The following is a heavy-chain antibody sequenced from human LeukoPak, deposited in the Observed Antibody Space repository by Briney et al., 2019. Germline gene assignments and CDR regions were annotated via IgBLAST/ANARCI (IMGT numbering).Heavy chain of an antibody. CDR1: GGSFSGYY. V-gene: IGHV4-34*01. D-gene: IGHD3-10*01. CDR3: ARLKGSGSYYFDY. CDR2: INHSGST. J-gene: IGHJ4*02. Sequence: SETLSLTCAVYGGSFSGYYWSWIRQPPGEGLEWIGEINHSGSTNYNPSLKSRVTISVDTSKNQFSLKLSSVTAADTAVYYCARLKGSGSYYFDYWAREPWSPSPQ.